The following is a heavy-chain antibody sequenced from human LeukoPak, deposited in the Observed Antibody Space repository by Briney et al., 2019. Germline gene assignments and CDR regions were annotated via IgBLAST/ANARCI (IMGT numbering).Heavy chain of an antibody. D-gene: IGHD3-22*01. J-gene: IGHJ4*02. CDR1: GYTFTGYY. CDR2: INPNSGGI. V-gene: IGHV1-2*02. Sequence: ASVKVSCKASGYTFTGYYMHWLRQAPGQGLEWMGWINPNSGGINYAQKFQGRVTMTRDTSISTAYMELSRLRSNDTAVYYCARKAPNGYYDIWGQGTLVTVSS. CDR3: ARKAPNGYYDI.